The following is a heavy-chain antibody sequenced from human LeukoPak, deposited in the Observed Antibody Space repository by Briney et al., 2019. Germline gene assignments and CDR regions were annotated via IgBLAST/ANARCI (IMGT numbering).Heavy chain of an antibody. V-gene: IGHV4-39*01. D-gene: IGHD6-13*01. Sequence: SETLSLTCTVSGGSISSSSYYWGWIRQPPGKGLEWIGSIYYSGSTYYNPSLKSRVTISVDTSKNQFSLKLSSVTAADTAVYYCARQGPYSGSWYEAFDIWGQGTMVTVSS. CDR3: ARQGPYSGSWYEAFDI. CDR1: GGSISSSSYY. J-gene: IGHJ3*02. CDR2: IYYSGST.